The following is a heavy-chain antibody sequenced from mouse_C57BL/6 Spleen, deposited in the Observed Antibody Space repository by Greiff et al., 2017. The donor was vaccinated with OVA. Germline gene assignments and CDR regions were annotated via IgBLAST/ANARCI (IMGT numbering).Heavy chain of an antibody. Sequence: EVKLMESGGGLVKPGGSLKLSCAASGFTFSSYVMSWVRQTPEKRLEWVATISDGVSYTYYPDNVKGRFTISRDNAKNNLYLQMSHLKSEDTAMYYCARGSMVTSPNYFAMDYWGQGTSVTVSS. D-gene: IGHD2-2*01. CDR3: ARGSMVTSPNYFAMDY. J-gene: IGHJ4*01. CDR1: GFTFSSYV. V-gene: IGHV5-4*03. CDR2: ISDGVSYT.